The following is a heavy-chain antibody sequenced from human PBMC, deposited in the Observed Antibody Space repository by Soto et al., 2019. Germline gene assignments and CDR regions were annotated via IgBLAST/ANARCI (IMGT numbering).Heavy chain of an antibody. D-gene: IGHD6-6*01. V-gene: IGHV4-30-2*01. Sequence: TLSLTCAVSGGSISSGGYSWSWIRQPPGKGLEWIGYIYHSGSTYYNPSLKSRVTISLDTSKNQFSLKLSSVTAADTAVYYCARGSSIAGLYYGMDVWGQGTTVTVSS. CDR3: ARGSSIAGLYYGMDV. CDR2: IYHSGST. J-gene: IGHJ6*02. CDR1: GGSISSGGYS.